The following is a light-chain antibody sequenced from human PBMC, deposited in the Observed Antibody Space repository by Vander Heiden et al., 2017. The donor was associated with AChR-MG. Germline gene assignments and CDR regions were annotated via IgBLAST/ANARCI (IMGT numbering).Light chain of an antibody. CDR3: NSYTSSNTLV. Sequence: QSALTPPASVSGSPGLSITISCTGTSSDVGRYNYVSWFQQHPGKAPQRIIYDGTKRPSGVSYRFSGSKSGNTASLTISGLQAEDEADYYCNSYTSSNTLVFGGGTKLTVL. V-gene: IGLV2-14*03. J-gene: IGLJ3*02. CDR1: SSDVGRYNY. CDR2: DGT.